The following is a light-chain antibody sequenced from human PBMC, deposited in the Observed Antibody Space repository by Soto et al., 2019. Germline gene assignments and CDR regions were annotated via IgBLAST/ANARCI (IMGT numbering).Light chain of an antibody. CDR1: QSVSSSY. J-gene: IGKJ1*01. V-gene: IGKV3-20*01. CDR3: QQYDRSWT. CDR2: GAS. Sequence: EIVLTQSPGTLSLSPGERATLSCRASQSVSSSYLAWYQQKPGQAPRLLIYGASSRATGIPDRFSGSGSGTDITLTISRLEPEYFAVYFCQQYDRSWTFGQGTKVEI.